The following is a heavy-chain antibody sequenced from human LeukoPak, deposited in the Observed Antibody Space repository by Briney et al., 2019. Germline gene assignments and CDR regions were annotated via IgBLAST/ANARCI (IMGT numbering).Heavy chain of an antibody. CDR2: ISSSSSYI. CDR3: ARVGSSGYHRYFDL. Sequence: GGSLRLSCAASGFTFSSYSMNWVRQAPGKGLEWVSSISSSSSYIYYADSVKGRFTISRDNAKNSLYLQMNCLRAEDTAVYYCARVGSSGYHRYFDLWGRGTLVTVSS. J-gene: IGHJ2*01. CDR1: GFTFSSYS. V-gene: IGHV3-21*01. D-gene: IGHD3-22*01.